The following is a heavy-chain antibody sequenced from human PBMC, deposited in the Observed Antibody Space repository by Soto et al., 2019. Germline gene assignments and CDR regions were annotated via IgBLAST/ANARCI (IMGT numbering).Heavy chain of an antibody. D-gene: IGHD6-13*01. Sequence: QVQLQESGPGLVKPSQTLCLNCTVSGGSISSGDYYWSWIRQPPGKGLEWIGYIYYSGSTYYNPSLKSRVTIAVDTSKNQFSLKLSSVTAADTAVYYCASTLIAAVTPPWFDPWGQETLVTVSS. V-gene: IGHV4-30-4*01. CDR1: GGSISSGDYY. CDR3: ASTLIAAVTPPWFDP. J-gene: IGHJ5*02. CDR2: IYYSGST.